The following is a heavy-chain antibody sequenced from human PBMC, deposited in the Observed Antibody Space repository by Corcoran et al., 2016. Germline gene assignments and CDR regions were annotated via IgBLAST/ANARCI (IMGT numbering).Heavy chain of an antibody. V-gene: IGHV4-38-2*02. CDR1: GYSISSGYY. CDR2: IYHSGST. CDR3: ARGYGPYYFDY. J-gene: IGHJ4*02. D-gene: IGHD5-18*01. Sequence: QVQLQESGPGLVKPSETLSLTCTVSGYSISSGYYWGWIRQPPGKGLEWIGSIYHSGSTYYNPSLKRRVTISVDTSKNQFSLKLSSVTAADTAVYYCARGYGPYYFDYWGQGTLVTVSS.